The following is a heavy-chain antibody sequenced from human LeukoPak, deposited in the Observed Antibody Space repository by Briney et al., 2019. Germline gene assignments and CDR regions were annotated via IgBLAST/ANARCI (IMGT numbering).Heavy chain of an antibody. V-gene: IGHV3-23*01. Sequence: GGSLRLSCAASAFSFSTYAMHWVRQAPGKGLDWVSGIRDSGDRTYYADSVKGRFTISRDNSKNTLYLQMNSLRVEDTAVYYCAKLSWNDKGRFDCWGQGTLVTVSS. J-gene: IGHJ4*02. CDR2: IRDSGDRT. CDR3: AKLSWNDKGRFDC. CDR1: AFSFSTYA. D-gene: IGHD1-1*01.